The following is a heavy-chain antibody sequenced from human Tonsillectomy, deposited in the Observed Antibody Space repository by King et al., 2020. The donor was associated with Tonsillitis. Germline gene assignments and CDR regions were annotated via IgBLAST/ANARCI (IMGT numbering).Heavy chain of an antibody. J-gene: IGHJ6*03. D-gene: IGHD2-15*01. Sequence: VQLVQSGAEVKKPGSSVKVSCKASGGTFSTSGFSWVRQAPGQGLEWMGRIAPILGITDYSQKFQGRLTITADKSTDTLYMDLSSLRSEDTAVYFCARSPFSRDSGSPPIAHYYMDVWGEGTAVTVSS. CDR1: GGTFSTSG. V-gene: IGHV1-69*04. CDR3: ARSPFSRDSGSPPIAHYYMDV. CDR2: IAPILGIT.